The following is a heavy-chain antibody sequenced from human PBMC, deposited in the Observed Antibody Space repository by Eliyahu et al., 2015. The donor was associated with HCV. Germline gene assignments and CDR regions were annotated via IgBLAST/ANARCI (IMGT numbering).Heavy chain of an antibody. Sequence: VQLVESGGGLVQPGGSLRLSXXAXXXTFSXFEMNWVRQAPGKGLEWVSSISGSGSSIFYADSVKGRFTISRDSAKNSLYLQMNSLRDEDTAVYYCARIRLGSVSNDAFDIWGQGTMVTVSS. J-gene: IGHJ3*02. CDR2: ISGSGSSI. D-gene: IGHD3-10*01. V-gene: IGHV3-48*03. CDR1: XXTFSXFE. CDR3: ARIRLGSVSNDAFDI.